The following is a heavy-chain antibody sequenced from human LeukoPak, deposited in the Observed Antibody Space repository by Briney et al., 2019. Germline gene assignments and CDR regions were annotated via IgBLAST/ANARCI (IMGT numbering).Heavy chain of an antibody. D-gene: IGHD1-7*01. J-gene: IGHJ4*02. V-gene: IGHV1-2*02. CDR2: INPDSGGT. CDR3: ARELELLGFDY. Sequence: ASVTVSCKASGYTFTGYYMHWVRQAPGQGLEWMGWINPDSGGTNHAQKFQGRVTMTRDTSISTAYMELSGLRSDDTAVYYCARELELLGFDYWGQGSLVTVSS. CDR1: GYTFTGYY.